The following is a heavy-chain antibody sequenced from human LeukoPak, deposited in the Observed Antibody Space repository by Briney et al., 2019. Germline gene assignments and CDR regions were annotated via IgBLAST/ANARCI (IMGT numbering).Heavy chain of an antibody. V-gene: IGHV1-2*02. Sequence: ASVKVSCKASGYTFTGYYMHWVRQAPGQGLEGMGWINPNSGGTNYAQKFQGRVTMTRDTSISTAYMELSRLRSDDTAVYYCARDVRYFDFWSGYYIFDPRGQGTLVTVSS. J-gene: IGHJ5*02. D-gene: IGHD3-3*01. CDR1: GYTFTGYY. CDR3: ARDVRYFDFWSGYYIFDP. CDR2: INPNSGGT.